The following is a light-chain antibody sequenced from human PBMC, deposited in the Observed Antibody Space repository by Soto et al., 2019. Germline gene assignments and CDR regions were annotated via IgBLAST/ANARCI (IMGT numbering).Light chain of an antibody. Sequence: DIQMTQSPSSLSASVGDRVTITCRTSQGINDYLNWYQMKPGEAPKLLIYAASALQSGIPSRFSGSASGTEFTLTITSLQPEDFATYYCQQSYNFPRTFGQGPKGDIK. CDR2: AAS. J-gene: IGKJ1*01. V-gene: IGKV1-39*01. CDR1: QGINDY. CDR3: QQSYNFPRT.